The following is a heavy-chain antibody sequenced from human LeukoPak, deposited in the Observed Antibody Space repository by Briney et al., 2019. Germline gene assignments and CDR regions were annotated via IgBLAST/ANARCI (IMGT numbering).Heavy chain of an antibody. D-gene: IGHD2-8*02. CDR3: ARHLGDQGLLVVSPTFFDY. J-gene: IGHJ4*02. Sequence: SETLSLTCTVSGGSISSSRDYWAWIRQPPGKGLEWIANIYYSGSTYYSPSLKSRVTISVDTSKNQFFLKLSSVTAADTAVYYCARHLGDQGLLVVSPTFFDYWGQGTLVTVSS. CDR1: GGSISSSRDY. CDR2: IYYSGST. V-gene: IGHV4-39*01.